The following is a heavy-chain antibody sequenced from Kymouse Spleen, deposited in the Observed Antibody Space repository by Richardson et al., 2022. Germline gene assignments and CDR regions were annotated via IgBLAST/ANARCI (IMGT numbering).Heavy chain of an antibody. CDR3: ARGRQLNYFDY. Sequence: QVQLQQWGAGLLKPSETLSLTCAVYGGSFSGYYWSWIRQPPGKGLEWIGEINHSGSTNYNPSLKSRVTISVDTSKNQFSLKLSSVTAADTAVYYCARGRQLNYFDYWGQGTLVTVSS. CDR2: INHSGST. J-gene: IGHJ4*02. D-gene: IGHD6-6*01. V-gene: IGHV4-34*01. CDR1: GGSFSGYY.